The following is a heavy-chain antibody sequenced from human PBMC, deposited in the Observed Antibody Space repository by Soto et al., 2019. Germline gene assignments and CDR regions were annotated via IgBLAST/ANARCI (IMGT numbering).Heavy chain of an antibody. D-gene: IGHD6-19*01. CDR1: GFTFSSYA. J-gene: IGHJ4*02. Sequence: PGGSLRLSCAASGFTFSSYAMHWVRQAPGKGLEWVAVISYDGSNKYYADSVKGRFTISRDNSKNTLYLQMNSLRAEDTAVYYCARDLDGRIAVAGTFDYWGQGTLVT. CDR2: ISYDGSNK. V-gene: IGHV3-30-3*01. CDR3: ARDLDGRIAVAGTFDY.